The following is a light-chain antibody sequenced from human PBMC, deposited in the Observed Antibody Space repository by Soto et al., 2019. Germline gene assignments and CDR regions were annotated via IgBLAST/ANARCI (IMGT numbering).Light chain of an antibody. J-gene: IGLJ2*01. V-gene: IGLV2-14*01. CDR2: EVT. CDR1: SSDVGGYNY. CDR3: ATWDYSLPAV. Sequence: QSALTQPASVSGSPGQSITISCTGTSSDVGGYNYVSWYQQHPGKAPKLMIYEVTNRPSGVSNRFSGSKSGNTASLTISGLQPEDEADYYCATWDYSLPAVFGGGTKLTVL.